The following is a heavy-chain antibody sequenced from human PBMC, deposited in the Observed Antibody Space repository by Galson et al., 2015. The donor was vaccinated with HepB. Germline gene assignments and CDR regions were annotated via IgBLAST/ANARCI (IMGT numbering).Heavy chain of an antibody. D-gene: IGHD5-18*01. CDR3: AKGYGLLDF. J-gene: IGHJ4*03. Sequence: SLRLSCAASGFAFETHAMSWVRQAPGKGLEWVSGISGSGDSTFYGDSVKGRFAVSRDNSKNNLFLQMNSLRAEDTGLYFCAKGYGLLDFWGHGIPVTVSS. V-gene: IGHV3-23*01. CDR2: ISGSGDST. CDR1: GFAFETHA.